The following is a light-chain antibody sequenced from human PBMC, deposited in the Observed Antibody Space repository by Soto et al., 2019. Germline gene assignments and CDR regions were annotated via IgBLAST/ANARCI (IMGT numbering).Light chain of an antibody. CDR2: EVN. J-gene: IGLJ2*01. CDR3: CSYAGSRTHVL. CDR1: SSDIGAYDY. V-gene: IGLV2-14*01. Sequence: QSALTQPASLSGSPGQSITISCTGTSSDIGAYDYVSWFQQHPGKAPKLMISEVNNRPSGVSNRFSGSKSGNTASLTISGLQAEDEAEYYCCSYAGSRTHVLFGGGTKLTVL.